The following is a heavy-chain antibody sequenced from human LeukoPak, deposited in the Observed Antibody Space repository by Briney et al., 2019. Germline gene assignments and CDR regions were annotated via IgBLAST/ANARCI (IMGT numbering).Heavy chain of an antibody. CDR2: INHSGST. CDR3: ARQYCSSTSCLFDY. Sequence: SETLSLTCAVYGGSFGGYYWSWIRQPPGKGLEWIGEINHSGSTNYNPSLKSRVTISVDTSKNQFSLRLSSVTAADTAVYYCARQYCSSTSCLFDYWGQGTLVTVSS. J-gene: IGHJ4*02. D-gene: IGHD2-2*01. CDR1: GGSFGGYY. V-gene: IGHV4-34*01.